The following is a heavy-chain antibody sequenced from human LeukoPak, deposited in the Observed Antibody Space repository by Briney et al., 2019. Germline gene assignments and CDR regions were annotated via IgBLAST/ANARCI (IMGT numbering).Heavy chain of an antibody. CDR3: ARDGLQQFGRHFFDF. D-gene: IGHD5-24*01. V-gene: IGHV4-59*01. CDR1: GGSITGYY. CDR2: VSYDWGT. Sequence: PSETLSLTCTVYGGSITGYYWSWIRQPPGKGLEWIGHVSYDWGTDYNPSLKSRVTMLLDTSNKEFSLELTSVTAADTAMYFCARDGLQQFGRHFFDFWGQGNLVAVSS. J-gene: IGHJ4*02.